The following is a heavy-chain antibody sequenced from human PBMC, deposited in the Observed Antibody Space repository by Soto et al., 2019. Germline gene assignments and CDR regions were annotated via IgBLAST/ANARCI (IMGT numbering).Heavy chain of an antibody. Sequence: PXGSLRLSCAASGVTLDAHGVAWVRQSPGKGLQWVSSINVSGASTYYVESVKGRFTVSRDNSGHTLYLQMNDLKPDDTAIYYCVKDTQWLETYFDYWGQGTLVTVSS. CDR3: VKDTQWLETYFDY. D-gene: IGHD6-19*01. J-gene: IGHJ4*02. CDR2: INVSGAST. CDR1: GVTLDAHG. V-gene: IGHV3-23*01.